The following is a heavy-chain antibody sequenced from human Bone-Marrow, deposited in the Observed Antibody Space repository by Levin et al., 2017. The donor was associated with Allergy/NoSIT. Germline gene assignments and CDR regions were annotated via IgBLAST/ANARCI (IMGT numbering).Heavy chain of an antibody. D-gene: IGHD5-24*01. V-gene: IGHV3-30*18. J-gene: IGHJ3*02. CDR1: GFTFSSYG. CDR3: AKVIFGGGRDGYNVGAFDI. Sequence: GGSLRLSCAASGFTFSSYGMHWVRQAPGKGLEWVAVISYDGSNKYYADSVKGRFTISRDNSKNTLYLQMNSLRAEDTAVYYCAKVIFGGGRDGYNVGAFDIWGQGTMVTVSS. CDR2: ISYDGSNK.